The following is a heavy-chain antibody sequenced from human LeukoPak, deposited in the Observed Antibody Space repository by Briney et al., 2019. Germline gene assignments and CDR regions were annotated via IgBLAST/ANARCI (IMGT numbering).Heavy chain of an antibody. CDR1: GYTFTGYY. CDR2: INPNSGGT. J-gene: IGHJ4*02. CDR3: ARETLTYYYDSSGYSTFLDY. D-gene: IGHD3-22*01. Sequence: RASVTVSCKASGYTFTGYYMHWVRQAPGQGLEWMGWINPNSGGTNYAQKFQGRVTMTRDTSISTAYMELSRLRSDDTAVYYCARETLTYYYDSSGYSTFLDYWGQGTLVTVSS. V-gene: IGHV1-2*02.